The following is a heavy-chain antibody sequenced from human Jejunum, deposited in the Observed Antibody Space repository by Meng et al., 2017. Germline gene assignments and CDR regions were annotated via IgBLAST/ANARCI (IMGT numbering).Heavy chain of an antibody. J-gene: IGHJ4*02. CDR2: IYWDDDK. CDR3: AHRRHYSGSWDVGVFDS. CDR1: GFSLTTSQVG. Sequence: QNALQGSVPTRVKPPPTPPLTCTFSGFSLTTSQVGVGWLRQPPGKALECLALIYWDDDKRYSPSLKNRLTITKDTSKNQVVLTMTNVDPVDTATYYCAHRRHYSGSWDVGVFDSWGQGTLVTVSS. D-gene: IGHD1-26*01. V-gene: IGHV2-5*02.